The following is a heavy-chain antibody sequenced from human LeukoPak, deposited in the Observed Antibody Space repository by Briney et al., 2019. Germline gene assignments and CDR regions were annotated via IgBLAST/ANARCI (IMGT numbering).Heavy chain of an antibody. J-gene: IGHJ6*03. CDR2: IRYDGSNK. Sequence: GGSLRLSCAASGFTFSSYEMNWVRQAPGKGLEWVAFIRYDGSNKYYADSVKGRFTISRDNSKNTLYLQMNSLRAEDTAVYYCAKVCRMVRGVIPSGGYMDVWGKGTTVTISS. V-gene: IGHV3-30*02. CDR3: AKVCRMVRGVIPSGGYMDV. D-gene: IGHD3-10*01. CDR1: GFTFSSYE.